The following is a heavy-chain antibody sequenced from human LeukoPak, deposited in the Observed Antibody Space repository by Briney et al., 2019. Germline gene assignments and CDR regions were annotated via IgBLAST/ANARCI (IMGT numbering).Heavy chain of an antibody. CDR2: INHSGST. CDR3: ARGLRYSRGYFXY. D-gene: IGHD1-14*01. J-gene: IGHJ4*02. Sequence: SSETLSLTCAVYGGSFSGYYWSWIRQPPGKGLEWIGEINHSGSTNYNPSLKSRVTISVDTSKNQFSLKLSSVTAADTAVYYCARGLRYSRGYFXYWGQGTLVTVS. CDR1: GGSFSGYY. V-gene: IGHV4-34*01.